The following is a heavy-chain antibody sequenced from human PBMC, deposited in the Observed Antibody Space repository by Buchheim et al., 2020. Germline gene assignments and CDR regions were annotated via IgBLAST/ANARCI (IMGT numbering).Heavy chain of an antibody. CDR3: ARGTYYDFWSGYDV. V-gene: IGHV4-38-2*01. CDR2: IYHSGSP. J-gene: IGHJ6*02. Sequence: QVQLQESGPGLVKPSETLSLTCAVSGYSISSGYYWGWIRQPPGKGLEWLGSIYHSGSPYYNPSLKSRVTISVDTSKNQFSLKLGAVTAADTAVYYCARGTYYDFWSGYDVWGQGTT. D-gene: IGHD3-3*01. CDR1: GYSISSGYY.